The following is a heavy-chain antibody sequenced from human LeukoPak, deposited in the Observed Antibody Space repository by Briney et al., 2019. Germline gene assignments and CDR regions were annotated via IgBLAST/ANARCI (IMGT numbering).Heavy chain of an antibody. CDR2: ISGSGTNT. J-gene: IGHJ4*02. D-gene: IGHD2-2*01. V-gene: IGHV3-23*01. CDR1: GFTFSSSA. Sequence: GGSLRLSCAASGFTFSSSAMSWVRQAPGKGLEWVSSISGSGTNTYYADSVKGRFTISRDNSKNTLYLQMNSLRAEDTAVFYCASHPLSSSTYWGQGTLVTVSS. CDR3: ASHPLSSSTY.